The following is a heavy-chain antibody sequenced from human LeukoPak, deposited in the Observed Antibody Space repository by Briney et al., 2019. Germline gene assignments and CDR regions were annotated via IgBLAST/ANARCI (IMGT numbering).Heavy chain of an antibody. CDR3: ATSAAIGAFDI. CDR2: MNTKSGNT. Sequence: GASVKVSCKASGYTFTSYGISWVRQAPGQGLEWMGWMNTKSGNTGYAQKFQGRVTITRNTSISTAYMELSSLRSEDTAVYYCATSAAIGAFDIWAKGQWSPSLQ. V-gene: IGHV1-8*03. CDR1: GYTFTSYG. D-gene: IGHD2-2*01. J-gene: IGHJ3*02.